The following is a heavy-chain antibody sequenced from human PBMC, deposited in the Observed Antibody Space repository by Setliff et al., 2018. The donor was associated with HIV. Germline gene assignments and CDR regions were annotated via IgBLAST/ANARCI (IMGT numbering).Heavy chain of an antibody. V-gene: IGHV4-39*01. Sequence: SETLSLTCTVSGGSISRSSYHWGWIRQPPGKGLEWLANVYYSGGTYYNPSLNSRVTISVDTSRNQFSLKLTSVTTADTALYFCARLGDSGYDFRGYFDYWGQGRLVTVSS. CDR1: GGSISRSSYH. CDR3: ARLGDSGYDFRGYFDY. CDR2: VYYSGGT. J-gene: IGHJ4*02. D-gene: IGHD5-12*01.